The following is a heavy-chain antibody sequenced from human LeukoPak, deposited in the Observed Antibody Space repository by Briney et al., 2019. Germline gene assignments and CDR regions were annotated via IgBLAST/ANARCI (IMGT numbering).Heavy chain of an antibody. D-gene: IGHD6-13*01. J-gene: IGHJ4*02. CDR3: ARITYSSSWRYFDY. V-gene: IGHV2-70*01. CDR2: IDWDDDK. Sequence: SGPTLVNPTQPLTLTCTFSGFSLSTSGMCVSWIRQPPGKALEWLALIDWDDDKYYSTSLKTRLTISKDTSKNQVVLTMTNMDPADTATYYCARITYSSSWRYFDYWGQGTLVTVSS. CDR1: GFSLSTSGMC.